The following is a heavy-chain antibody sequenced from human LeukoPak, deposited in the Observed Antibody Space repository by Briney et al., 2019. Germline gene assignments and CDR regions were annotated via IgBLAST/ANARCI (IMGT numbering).Heavy chain of an antibody. Sequence: ASVKVSCKTSGYTFTGYYMHWVRQAPGQGLEWMGWINPNSGGTNYAQKFQGRVTMTRDTSISTAYMELSRLRSDDTAVYYCAREGYYDSSGYYYFYYYYYMGVWGKGTTVTISS. J-gene: IGHJ6*03. CDR1: GYTFTGYY. CDR3: AREGYYDSSGYYYFYYYYYMGV. D-gene: IGHD3-22*01. V-gene: IGHV1-2*02. CDR2: INPNSGGT.